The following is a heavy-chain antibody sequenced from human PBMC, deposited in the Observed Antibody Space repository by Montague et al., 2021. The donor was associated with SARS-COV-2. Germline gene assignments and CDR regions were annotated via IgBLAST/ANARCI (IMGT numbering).Heavy chain of an antibody. CDR1: GGSFSGYY. Sequence: SETLSLTCAVYGGSFSGYYWSWIRQPQGPGLEWIGEINQSGSTNYNPSLTRRVTLSVDTSTKQFSLKLSSLTAADTAVYYCARVAGGYYHDSSAYFDYWGQGSLVTVSS. J-gene: IGHJ4*02. CDR2: INQSGST. D-gene: IGHD3-22*01. CDR3: ARVAGGYYHDSSAYFDY. V-gene: IGHV4-34*01.